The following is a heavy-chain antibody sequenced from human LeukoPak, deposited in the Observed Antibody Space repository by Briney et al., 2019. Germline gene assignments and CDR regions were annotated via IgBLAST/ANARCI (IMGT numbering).Heavy chain of an antibody. D-gene: IGHD2-2*01. CDR1: GGSISSSYYY. CDR2: IYYSGST. V-gene: IGHV4-39*01. J-gene: IGHJ4*02. CDR3: ARGGSMVY. Sequence: PSETLSLTCTVSGGSISSSYYYWGWIRQPPGKGLEWIGSIYYSGSTYYNPSLKSRVTISVDTSKNQFSLKLRSVTAADTAVYYCARGGSMVYWGQGTLVTVSS.